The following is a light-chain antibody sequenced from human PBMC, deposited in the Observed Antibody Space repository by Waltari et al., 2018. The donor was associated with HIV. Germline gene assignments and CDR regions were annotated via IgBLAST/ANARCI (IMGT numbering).Light chain of an antibody. Sequence: SYVLTQPPSVSVAPGQTAKITCGGKNIGSDSVHWYQQKPGQAPLLVVHDDGDRPSGIPERFSGSNSVNLATLSITRVEAGDEADYYCQVWDSSSDLYVFGTGTSVTVL. CDR2: DDG. CDR1: NIGSDS. J-gene: IGLJ1*01. V-gene: IGLV3-21*02. CDR3: QVWDSSSDLYV.